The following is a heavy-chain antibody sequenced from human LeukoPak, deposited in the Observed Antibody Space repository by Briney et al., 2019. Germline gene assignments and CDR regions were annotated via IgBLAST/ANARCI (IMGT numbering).Heavy chain of an antibody. V-gene: IGHV4-38-2*02. Sequence: SETLSLTCTVSGYSISSGYYWGWIQQPPGKGLEWIGSIYHSGSTYYNPSLKSRVTISVDTSKNQFSLKLSSVTAADTAVYYCARDRQQLPDSYPEYFQHWGQGTLVTVSS. D-gene: IGHD6-13*01. CDR3: ARDRQQLPDSYPEYFQH. CDR2: IYHSGST. CDR1: GYSISSGYY. J-gene: IGHJ1*01.